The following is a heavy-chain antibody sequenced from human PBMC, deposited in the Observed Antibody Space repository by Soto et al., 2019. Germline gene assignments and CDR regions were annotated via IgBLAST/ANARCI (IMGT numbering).Heavy chain of an antibody. CDR1: GYTFTNYP. Sequence: QVQLVQSGAEVKKPGASVKVSCKASGYTFTNYPITWVRQAPGQGLEWMGWINTYNQNTMYAQKFQGRVTMTTDTSTSTSYLELGSLRSDDTAVYYCGRESSGSGWSFDFWGQGSLVTVSS. V-gene: IGHV1-18*04. CDR3: GRESSGSGWSFDF. D-gene: IGHD6-19*01. J-gene: IGHJ4*02. CDR2: INTYNQNT.